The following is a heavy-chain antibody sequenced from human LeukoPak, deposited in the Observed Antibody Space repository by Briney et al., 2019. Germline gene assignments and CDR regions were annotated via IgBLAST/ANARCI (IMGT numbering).Heavy chain of an antibody. CDR1: GGSISSYY. Sequence: SETLSLTCTVSGGSISSYYWSWIRQPAGKGLKWIGRVYTSGSTNYNPSLKSRVTMSVGTSKKQFSLKPSSVTAADPAVDCCARFIGGGGATVLLDGAQEPLVSVPS. CDR3: ARFIGGGGATVLLD. D-gene: IGHD3-16*02. J-gene: IGHJ4*02. CDR2: VYTSGST. V-gene: IGHV4-4*07.